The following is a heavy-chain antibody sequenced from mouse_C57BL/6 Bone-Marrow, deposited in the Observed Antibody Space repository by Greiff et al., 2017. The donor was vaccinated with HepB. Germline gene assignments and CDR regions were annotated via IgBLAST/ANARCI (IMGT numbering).Heavy chain of an antibody. V-gene: IGHV10-1*01. CDR1: GFSFNTYA. CDR3: VRPGLLFWYFDV. D-gene: IGHD6-1*01. Sequence: GGGLVQPKGSLKLSCAASGFSFNTYAMNWVRQAPGKGLEWVARIRSKSNNYATYYADSVKDRFTISRDDSESMLYLQMNNLKTEDTAMYYCVRPGLLFWYFDVWGTGTTVTVSS. CDR2: IRSKSNNYAT. J-gene: IGHJ1*03.